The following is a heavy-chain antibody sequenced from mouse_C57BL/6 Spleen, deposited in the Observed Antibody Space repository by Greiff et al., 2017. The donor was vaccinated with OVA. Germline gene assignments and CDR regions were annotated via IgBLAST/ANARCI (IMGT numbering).Heavy chain of an antibody. CDR3: ARDPITTDWYFDV. CDR1: GFTFSSYA. J-gene: IGHJ1*03. CDR2: ISDGGSYT. Sequence: EVMLVESGGGLVKPGGSLKLSCAASGFTFSSYAMSWVRQTPEKRLEWVATISDGGSYTYYPDNVKGRFTISRDNAKNNLYLQMSHLKSEDTAMYYCARDPITTDWYFDVWGTGTTVTVSS. V-gene: IGHV5-4*01. D-gene: IGHD1-1*01.